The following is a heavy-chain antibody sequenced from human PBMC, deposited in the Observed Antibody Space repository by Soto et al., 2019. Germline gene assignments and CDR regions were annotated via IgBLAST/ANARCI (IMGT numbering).Heavy chain of an antibody. CDR2: IYTSGST. Sequence: SETLSLTCTVSCGSISSYYRSWIRQPAGRGLEWIGRIYTSGSTNYNPSLKSRVTISIDTSKNQFSLKLGSVTAADTAMYYCAKSRDVLTGYATIDNWGQGTLVNVSS. D-gene: IGHD3-9*01. CDR1: CGSISSYY. CDR3: AKSRDVLTGYATIDN. J-gene: IGHJ4*02. V-gene: IGHV4-4*07.